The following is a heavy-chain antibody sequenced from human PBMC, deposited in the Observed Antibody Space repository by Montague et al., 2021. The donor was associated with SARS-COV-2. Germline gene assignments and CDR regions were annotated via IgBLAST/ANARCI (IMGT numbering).Heavy chain of an antibody. D-gene: IGHD1-26*01. CDR2: IYYSGST. Sequence: SETLSLTCTVSGGSITSSSYYWGWIRQPPGKGLEWIGSIYYSGSTYYNPSLKSRVTISVDTSKNQFSLKLSSVTAADTAVYYCARLAPDSGSPNGYYYNGMDVWGPGTKVTVSS. CDR3: ARLAPDSGSPNGYYYNGMDV. J-gene: IGHJ6*02. CDR1: GGSITSSSYY. V-gene: IGHV4-39*01.